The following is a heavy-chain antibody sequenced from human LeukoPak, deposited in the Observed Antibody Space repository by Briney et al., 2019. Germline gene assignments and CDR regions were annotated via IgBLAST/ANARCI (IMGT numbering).Heavy chain of an antibody. CDR3: TRLPAARYAFDM. V-gene: IGHV3-73*01. CDR1: GFSISGYA. Sequence: GGSLKLSCAASGFSISGYAMHWVRQASGKGLEWVDRIKNKANSYATAYAASVKGRFTISRDDSKNTAYLQMYSLRTEDTAVYYCTRLPAARYAFDMWGQGTMVTVSS. CDR2: IKNKANSYAT. J-gene: IGHJ3*02. D-gene: IGHD6-6*01.